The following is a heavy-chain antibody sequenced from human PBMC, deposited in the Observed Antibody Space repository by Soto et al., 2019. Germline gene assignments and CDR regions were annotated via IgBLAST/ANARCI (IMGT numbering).Heavy chain of an antibody. CDR1: GGSISSSSYY. J-gene: IGHJ1*01. V-gene: IGHV4-39*02. CDR2: IYYSGST. CDR3: ARETTVTTWRSSGTRVQH. D-gene: IGHD4-4*01. Sequence: SETLSLTCTVSGGSISSSSYYWGWIRQPPGKGLEWIGSIYYSGSTYYNPSLKSRVTISVDTSKNQFSLKLSSVTAADTAVYYCARETTVTTWRSSGTRVQHWGQGTLGTISS.